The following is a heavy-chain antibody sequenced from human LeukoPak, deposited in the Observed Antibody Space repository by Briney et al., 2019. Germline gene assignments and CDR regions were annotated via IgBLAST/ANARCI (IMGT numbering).Heavy chain of an antibody. CDR3: ARDPFDY. J-gene: IGHJ4*02. CDR2: IYSSGST. V-gene: IGHV4-4*07. Sequence: SETLSLTCTVSVDSFSGYYWSWIRQPAGKGLEWIERIYSSGSTNYNPALKSRVTMSVDTSKNQFSLKLSSVTAADTAVYYCARDPFDYWGQGTLVTVSS. CDR1: VDSFSGYY.